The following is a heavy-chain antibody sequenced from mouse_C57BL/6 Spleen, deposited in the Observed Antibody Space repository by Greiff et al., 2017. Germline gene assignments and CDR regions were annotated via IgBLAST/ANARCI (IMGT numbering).Heavy chain of an antibody. Sequence: QVQLQQSGAELVRPGTSVKVSCKASGYAFTNYLIEWVKQRPGQGLEWIGVINPGSGGTNYNEKFKGKATLTADKSSSTAYMQHSSLTSEDSAVYFCARSGLNWFAYWGQGTLVTVSA. CDR1: GYAFTNYL. CDR3: ARSGLNWFAY. J-gene: IGHJ3*01. CDR2: INPGSGGT. V-gene: IGHV1-54*01. D-gene: IGHD1-3*01.